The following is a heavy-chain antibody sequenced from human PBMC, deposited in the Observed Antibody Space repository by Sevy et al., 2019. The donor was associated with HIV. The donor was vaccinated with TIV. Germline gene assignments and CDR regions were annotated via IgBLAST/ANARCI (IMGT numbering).Heavy chain of an antibody. D-gene: IGHD1-1*01. J-gene: IGHJ4*02. CDR3: ASYTTGSRGDY. CDR1: GYSITRYY. V-gene: IGHV1-46*01. Sequence: ASVKVSCKASGYSITRYYMHWVRQAPGQGLEWMGIINPSDGGTTYARKFQGRVTMTTNTSTSTVYMELSSLRCEDTAVYYCASYTTGSRGDYWGQGTLVTVSS. CDR2: INPSDGGT.